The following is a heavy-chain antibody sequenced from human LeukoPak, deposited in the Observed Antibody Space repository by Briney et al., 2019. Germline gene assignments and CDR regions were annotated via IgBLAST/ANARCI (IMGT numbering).Heavy chain of an antibody. CDR1: GGSISSTTYY. Sequence: SETLSLTCTVSGGSISSTTYYWGWIRQPPGKGLEWIGNIYYSGSTYYNPSLKSRVTMSIDTSKNQFSLKLSSVTAADTAVYYCASLERITMVRGVIITATPSFDYWGQGTLVTVSS. D-gene: IGHD3-10*01. CDR3: ASLERITMVRGVIITATPSFDY. J-gene: IGHJ4*02. V-gene: IGHV4-39*01. CDR2: IYYSGST.